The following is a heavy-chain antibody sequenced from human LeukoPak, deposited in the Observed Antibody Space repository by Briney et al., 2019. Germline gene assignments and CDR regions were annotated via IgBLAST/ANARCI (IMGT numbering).Heavy chain of an antibody. Sequence: ASVTVSCKPSGYSFTDYYMLWVRQAPGPGLEWMGWINPNSGGTSSAQKFQGRVTMNRDTSITTVYMEVSWLTSDDTAIYYCARADRLHGGPYLIGPWGQGTLVTVSS. V-gene: IGHV1-2*02. CDR2: INPNSGGT. CDR3: ARADRLHGGPYLIGP. D-gene: IGHD2-21*01. CDR1: GYSFTDYY. J-gene: IGHJ5*02.